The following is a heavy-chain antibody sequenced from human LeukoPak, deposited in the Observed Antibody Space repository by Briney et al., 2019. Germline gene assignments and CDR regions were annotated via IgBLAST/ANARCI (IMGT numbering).Heavy chain of an antibody. D-gene: IGHD5-18*01. CDR2: IIPIFGTA. CDR3: ARDIFAQLWLTEGFDP. J-gene: IGHJ5*02. CDR1: GGTFSSYA. Sequence: ASVKVSCKASGGTFSSYAISWVRQAPGQGLEWMGGIIPIFGTANYAQKFQGRVTITADESTSTAYMELSSLRSEDTAVYYCARDIFAQLWLTEGFDPWGQGTLVTVSP. V-gene: IGHV1-69*13.